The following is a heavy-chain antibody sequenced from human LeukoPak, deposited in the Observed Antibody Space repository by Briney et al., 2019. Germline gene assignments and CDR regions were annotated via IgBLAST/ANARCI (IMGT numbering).Heavy chain of an antibody. CDR2: IYTSGST. CDR1: GGSFSSYY. CDR3: ARDRYSSGYYGFDY. Sequence: SETLSLTCTVSGGSFSSYYWSWIRQPAGKGLEWIGRIYTSGSTNYNPSLKSRVTMSVDTSKNQFSLKLSSVTAADTAVYYCARDRYSSGYYGFDYWGQGTLVTVSS. J-gene: IGHJ4*02. V-gene: IGHV4-4*07. D-gene: IGHD3-22*01.